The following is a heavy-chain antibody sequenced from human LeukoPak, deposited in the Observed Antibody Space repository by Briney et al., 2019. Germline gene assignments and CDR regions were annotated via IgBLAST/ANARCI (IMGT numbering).Heavy chain of an antibody. D-gene: IGHD7-27*01. J-gene: IGHJ4*02. Sequence: HPGGSLRFSCAVSGFNIRSSWLSWVRQTPGTGLEWVANINEDGSGTYYVDSVKGRFTVSRDNDKNSLYLQMSSLRAEDTAVYYCARDPAWGAIDYWSQGTLVTVSS. CDR2: INEDGSGT. CDR3: ARDPAWGAIDY. CDR1: GFNIRSSW. V-gene: IGHV3-7*01.